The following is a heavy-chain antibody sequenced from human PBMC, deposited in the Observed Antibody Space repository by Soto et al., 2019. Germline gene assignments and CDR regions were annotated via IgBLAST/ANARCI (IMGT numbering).Heavy chain of an antibody. V-gene: IGHV1-2*04. D-gene: IGHD3-10*01. CDR2: INPNSGGT. CDR3: ARDSYYYGSGSYSPTFYYYYGMDV. J-gene: IGHJ6*02. CDR1: GYTFTGYY. Sequence: ASVKVSCKASGYTFTGYYMHWVRQAPGQGLEWMGWINPNSGGTNYAQKFQGWVTMTRDTSIGTAYMELGRLGSDDTAVYYCARDSYYYGSGSYSPTFYYYYGMDVWGQGTTVTVSS.